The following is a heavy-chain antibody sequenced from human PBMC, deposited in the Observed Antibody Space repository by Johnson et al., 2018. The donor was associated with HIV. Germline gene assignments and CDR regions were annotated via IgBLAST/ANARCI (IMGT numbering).Heavy chain of an antibody. J-gene: IGHJ3*02. Sequence: VQLVESGGGLVQPGGSLRLSCAASGFTFSSYWMSWVRQAPGKGLEWVANIKQDGSEKYYVDSVKGRFTISRDNAKNSLYLQMNSLRAEDTAVYYCARRRGYSYGLTWGGYAFDILGQGTMVTVSS. CDR1: GFTFSSYW. CDR2: IKQDGSEK. CDR3: ARRRGYSYGLTWGGYAFDI. D-gene: IGHD5-18*01. V-gene: IGHV3-7*05.